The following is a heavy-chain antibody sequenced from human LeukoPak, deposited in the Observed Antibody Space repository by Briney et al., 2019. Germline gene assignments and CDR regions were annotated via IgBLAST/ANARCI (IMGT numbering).Heavy chain of an antibody. CDR3: ARDYSQYCGGDCTYGMDV. CDR2: LNHSGST. J-gene: IGHJ6*02. V-gene: IGHV4-34*09. CDR1: GGSISNDY. Sequence: SETLSLTCTVSGGSISNDYWSWIRQPPGKGLEWIGELNHSGSTNYNPSLKSRVTISVDTSKNQFSLKLSSVTAADTAVYYCARDYSQYCGGDCTYGMDVWGQGTTVTVSS. D-gene: IGHD2-21*02.